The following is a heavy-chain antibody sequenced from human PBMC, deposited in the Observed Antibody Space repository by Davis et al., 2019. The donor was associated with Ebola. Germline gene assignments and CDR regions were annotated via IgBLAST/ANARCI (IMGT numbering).Heavy chain of an antibody. V-gene: IGHV4-34*01. CDR2: INHSGST. J-gene: IGHJ4*02. CDR3: ARGPRYDLLSGYVMLGPHFDS. CDR1: GGSFSAYY. D-gene: IGHD3-3*01. Sequence: SETLSLTCAVYGGSFSAYYWTWIRQPPGKGLEWIGEINHSGSTKYSPSLKSRATISVDTSKNQFSLKVRSVTAADTAVYYCARGPRYDLLSGYVMLGPHFDSWGQGTLVTVSS.